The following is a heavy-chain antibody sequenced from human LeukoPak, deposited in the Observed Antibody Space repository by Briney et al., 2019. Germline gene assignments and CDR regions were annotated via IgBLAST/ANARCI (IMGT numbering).Heavy chain of an antibody. CDR2: IYYSGST. CDR3: VRIGVNYDMDV. Sequence: SETLSLTCTVSGGSISSYYWSWIRQPPGKGLEWIGYIYYSGSTNYNPALKSRVTISVDTSKNQFSPKLSSVTAADTAIYYCVRIGVNYDMDVWGQGTTVTVFS. D-gene: IGHD3-16*01. CDR1: GGSISSYY. V-gene: IGHV4-59*01. J-gene: IGHJ6*02.